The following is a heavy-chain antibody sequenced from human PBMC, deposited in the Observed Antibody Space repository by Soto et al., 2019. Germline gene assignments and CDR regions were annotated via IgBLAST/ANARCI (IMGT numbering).Heavy chain of an antibody. Sequence: PWWSLRLSCAASVFTFSSYWMSWSRQAPGKGLEWVANIKQDGSEKYYVDSVKGRFAISRDNAKNSLYLQMNSLRAEDTAVYYCARGISILTGYPDYWGQGTLVTVSS. CDR2: IKQDGSEK. CDR3: ARGISILTGYPDY. J-gene: IGHJ4*02. CDR1: VFTFSSYW. V-gene: IGHV3-7*01. D-gene: IGHD3-9*01.